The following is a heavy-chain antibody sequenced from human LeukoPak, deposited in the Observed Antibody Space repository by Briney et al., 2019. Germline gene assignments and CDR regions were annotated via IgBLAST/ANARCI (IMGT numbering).Heavy chain of an antibody. J-gene: IGHJ5*02. CDR2: IYTSGST. V-gene: IGHV4-4*09. Sequence: SETLSLTCTVSGGSISSYYWSWIRQPPGKGLEWIGYIYTSGSTNYNPPLKSRVTISVDTSKNQFSLKLSSVTAADTAVYYCARHYYDSSGYYSYNWFDPWGQGTLVTVSS. CDR1: GGSISSYY. D-gene: IGHD3-22*01. CDR3: ARHYYDSSGYYSYNWFDP.